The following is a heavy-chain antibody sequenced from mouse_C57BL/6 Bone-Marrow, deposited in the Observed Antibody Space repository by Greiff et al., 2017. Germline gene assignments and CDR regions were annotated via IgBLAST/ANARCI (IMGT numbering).Heavy chain of an antibody. CDR2: IDPNSGGT. J-gene: IGHJ4*01. CDR3: ARSDGSGIWYAMDY. CDR1: GYTFTSYW. Sequence: QVQLKQPGAELVKPGASVKLSCKASGYTFTSYWMHWVKQRPGRGLEWIGRIDPNSGGTKYNEKFKSKATLTVDKPSSTAYMQLSSLTSEDSAVYYCARSDGSGIWYAMDYWGQGTSVTVSS. D-gene: IGHD1-1*01. V-gene: IGHV1-72*01.